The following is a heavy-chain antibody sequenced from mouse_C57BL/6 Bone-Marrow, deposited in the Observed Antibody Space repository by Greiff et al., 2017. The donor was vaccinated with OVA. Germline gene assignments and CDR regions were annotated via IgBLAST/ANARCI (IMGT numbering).Heavy chain of an antibody. CDR1: GYTFTSYG. CDR2: IYPRSGNT. J-gene: IGHJ2*01. V-gene: IGHV1-81*01. CDR3: ARGAGRFDY. Sequence: VMLVESGAELARPGASVKLSCKASGYTFTSYGISWVKQRTGQGLEWIGEIYPRSGNTYYNEKFKGKATLTADKSSSTAYMELRSLTSEDSAVYFCARGAGRFDYWGQGTTLTVSS. D-gene: IGHD3-3*01.